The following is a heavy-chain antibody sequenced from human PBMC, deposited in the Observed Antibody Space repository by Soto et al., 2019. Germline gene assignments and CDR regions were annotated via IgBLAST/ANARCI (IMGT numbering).Heavy chain of an antibody. CDR1: GFTFSSYW. V-gene: IGHV3-74*01. CDR3: ARGAAGRYYSDY. CDR2: INGDGRTT. D-gene: IGHD2-15*01. J-gene: IGHJ4*02. Sequence: EVQLVESGGGLVQPGGSLRLSCAASGFTFSSYWIHWVRQAPGKGLVWVSRINGDGRTTNYADSVRGQFAISRDNAKNTVYLQMNSLRAEYTAVYYCARGAAGRYYSDYWGQGTLVTVSS.